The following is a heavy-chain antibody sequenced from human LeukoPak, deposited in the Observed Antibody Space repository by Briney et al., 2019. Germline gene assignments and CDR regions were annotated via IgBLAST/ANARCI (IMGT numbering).Heavy chain of an antibody. CDR3: AMLNSGSHSYNGMDV. D-gene: IGHD1-26*01. J-gene: IGHJ6*02. CDR1: GFTFNRYA. Sequence: GGSLRLSCAASGFTFNRYAMNWVRQAPGKGLEWVSAISGSGDNIYYADSVKGRFTMSRDNSKNTLYLQMNSLRAEDAAVYYCAMLNSGSHSYNGMDVWGQGTTVTVSS. CDR2: ISGSGDNI. V-gene: IGHV3-23*01.